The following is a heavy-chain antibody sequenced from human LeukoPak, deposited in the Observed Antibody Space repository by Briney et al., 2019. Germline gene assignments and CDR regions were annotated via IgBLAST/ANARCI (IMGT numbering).Heavy chain of an antibody. D-gene: IGHD4-11*01. Sequence: ASVKVSCKASGGTFSSYAISWVRQAPGQGLEWMGGIIPIFGTANYAQKFQGRVTITADESTSTAYMELSRLRSEDTAVYYCAQSGGDTVTRFDYWGQGTLVTVSS. CDR2: IIPIFGTA. CDR1: GGTFSSYA. J-gene: IGHJ4*02. V-gene: IGHV1-69*13. CDR3: AQSGGDTVTRFDY.